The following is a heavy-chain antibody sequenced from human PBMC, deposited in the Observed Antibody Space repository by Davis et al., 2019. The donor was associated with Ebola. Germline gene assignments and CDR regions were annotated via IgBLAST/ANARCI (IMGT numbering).Heavy chain of an antibody. V-gene: IGHV1-69*04. J-gene: IGHJ5*02. D-gene: IGHD6-13*01. CDR1: GGTSSSYT. CDR3: AREGVSQGWFDP. CDR2: IIPILGIA. Sequence: AASVKVSCKASGGTSSSYTISWVRQAPGQGLEWMGRIIPILGIANYAQKFQGRVTITADKSTSTAYMELSSLRSEDTAVYYCAREGVSQGWFDPWGQGTLVTVSS.